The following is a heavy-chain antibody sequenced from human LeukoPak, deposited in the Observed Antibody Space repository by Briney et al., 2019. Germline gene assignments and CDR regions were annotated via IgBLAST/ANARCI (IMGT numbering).Heavy chain of an antibody. CDR2: ISPNNGNT. J-gene: IGHJ4*02. Sequence: ASVKVSCKASGYSFTSYGISWVRQAPGQGLEWMGWISPNNGNTNYAQRLQGRVTMATDTSTSAAYMELSSLRSEDTAVYYCARDSAPFGYWGQGTLVTVSS. V-gene: IGHV1-18*01. CDR1: GYSFTSYG. CDR3: ARDSAPFGY. D-gene: IGHD3-10*01.